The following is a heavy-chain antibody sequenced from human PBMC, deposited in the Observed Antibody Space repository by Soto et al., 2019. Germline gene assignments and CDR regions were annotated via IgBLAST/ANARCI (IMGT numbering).Heavy chain of an antibody. CDR3: ARGGGYCTPTSCAIDS. J-gene: IGHJ4*02. CDR2: VSLTGDRT. V-gene: IGHV3-23*01. Sequence: EVQLLESGGGLVQPGGSLRHSCVASRFSFSSYEMSWVRQAAGKGLEWVSRVSLTGDRTNYAGSVKGRFTVSRDNFKNTLYLEMDSLRPEDTAIYYCARGGGYCTPTSCAIDSWGRGTPVTDSS. CDR1: RFSFSSYE. D-gene: IGHD2-8*01.